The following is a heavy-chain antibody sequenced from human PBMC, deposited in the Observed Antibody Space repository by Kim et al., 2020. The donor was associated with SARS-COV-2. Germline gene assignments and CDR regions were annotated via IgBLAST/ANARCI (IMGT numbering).Heavy chain of an antibody. D-gene: IGHD2-2*02. CDR3: ARATSPVPATILGVFDY. J-gene: IGHJ4*02. CDR2: IKQDGSEK. CDR1: GFTFSSYW. V-gene: IGHV3-7*01. Sequence: GGSLRLSCAASGFTFSSYWMSWVRQAPGKGLEWVANIKQDGSEKYYVDSVKGRFTISRDNAKNSLYLQMNSLRAEDTAVYYCARATSPVPATILGVFDYWGQGTLVTVSS.